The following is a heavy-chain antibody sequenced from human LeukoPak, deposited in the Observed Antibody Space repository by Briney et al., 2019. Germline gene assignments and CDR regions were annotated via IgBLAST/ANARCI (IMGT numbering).Heavy chain of an antibody. Sequence: TSETLSLTCTVSGGSISSYYWSWIRQPPGKGLEWIGYIYYSGSTNYNPSLKSRVTISVDTSKNQFSLKLSSVTAADTAVYYCARGGAAAVYLGYWGQGTLVTVSS. J-gene: IGHJ4*02. CDR2: IYYSGST. D-gene: IGHD6-13*01. CDR3: ARGGAAAVYLGY. V-gene: IGHV4-59*08. CDR1: GGSISSYY.